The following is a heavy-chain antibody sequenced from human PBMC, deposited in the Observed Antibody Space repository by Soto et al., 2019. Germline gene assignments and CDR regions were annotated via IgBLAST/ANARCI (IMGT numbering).Heavy chain of an antibody. D-gene: IGHD3-10*01. Sequence: GGSLRLSCAASGFTFTNYAMSWVSQAPGKGLEWVSTISGSGSGAATYYPSYADPLKGRFTISRDNSKNTASLEMNSLRAEDTAVYYCAQDSLYYASSPPPGDWGQGTLVTVSS. J-gene: IGHJ4*02. V-gene: IGHV3-23*01. CDR3: AQDSLYYASSPPPGD. CDR2: ISGSGSGAATYYP. CDR1: GFTFTNYA.